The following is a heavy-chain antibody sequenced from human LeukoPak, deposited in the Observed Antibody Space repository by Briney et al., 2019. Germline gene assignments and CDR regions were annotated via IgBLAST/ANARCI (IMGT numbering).Heavy chain of an antibody. CDR3: ANPYGGGNAFDY. Sequence: GGSLRLSCAASGFSFSTYAMTWVRQAPGKGLGWLSTVSSSGSSTYYADSVKGRFSISRDNSKNTLYLQMNSLRADDTAVYYCANPYGGGNAFDYWGQGTLVTVSS. J-gene: IGHJ4*02. D-gene: IGHD4-17*01. CDR1: GFSFSTYA. CDR2: VSSSGSST. V-gene: IGHV3-23*01.